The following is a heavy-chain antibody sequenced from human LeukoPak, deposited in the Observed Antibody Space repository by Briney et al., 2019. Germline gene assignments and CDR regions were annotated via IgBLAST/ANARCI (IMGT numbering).Heavy chain of an antibody. Sequence: PGGSLRLSCAASGFTFSTYTMNWVRQAPGKGLEWVSAISGSGGSTYYADSVKGRFTISRDNSKNTLYLQMNSLRAEDTAVYYCAKDPYTYGLYYFDYWGQGTLVTVSS. CDR3: AKDPYTYGLYYFDY. CDR1: GFTFSTYT. CDR2: ISGSGGST. V-gene: IGHV3-23*01. J-gene: IGHJ4*02. D-gene: IGHD5-18*01.